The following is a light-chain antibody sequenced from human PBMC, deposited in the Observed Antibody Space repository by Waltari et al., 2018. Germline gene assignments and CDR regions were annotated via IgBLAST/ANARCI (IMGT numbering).Light chain of an antibody. J-gene: IGLJ2*01. Sequence: QSVLTQPPSASGTPGQRVTISCSGGSSNIGSYSVSWYHQHPGTAPKVLLFSTDARPAGVPDRFSGSKSGTSASLAVDGLQSEDEGDYYCSAWDDDLNGLVFGGGTKLTVL. V-gene: IGLV1-44*01. CDR1: SSNIGSYS. CDR3: SAWDDDLNGLV. CDR2: STD.